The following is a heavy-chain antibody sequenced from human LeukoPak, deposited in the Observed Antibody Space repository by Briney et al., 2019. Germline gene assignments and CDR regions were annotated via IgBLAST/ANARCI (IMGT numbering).Heavy chain of an antibody. CDR2: INHSGST. D-gene: IGHD6-13*01. CDR3: ARVSSNSSSWYLDY. J-gene: IGHJ4*02. Sequence: SETLSLTCAVYGGSFSGYYRSWIRQPPGKGLEWIGEINHSGSTNYNPSLKSRVTISVDTSKNQFSLKLSSVTAADTAVYYCARVSSNSSSWYLDYWGQGTLVTVSS. V-gene: IGHV4-34*01. CDR1: GGSFSGYY.